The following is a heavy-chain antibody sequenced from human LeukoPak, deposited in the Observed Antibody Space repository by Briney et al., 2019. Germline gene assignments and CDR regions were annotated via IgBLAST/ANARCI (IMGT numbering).Heavy chain of an antibody. Sequence: SETLSLTCTVSGGSISSYYWSWIRQPPGKGLEWIGYIYYSGSTNYNPSLKSRVTISVDTSKNQFSLKLSSVTAADTAVYYCAGAYDYAKKIDYWGQGTLVTVSS. V-gene: IGHV4-59*01. CDR3: AGAYDYAKKIDY. D-gene: IGHD4-17*01. CDR1: GGSISSYY. J-gene: IGHJ4*02. CDR2: IYYSGST.